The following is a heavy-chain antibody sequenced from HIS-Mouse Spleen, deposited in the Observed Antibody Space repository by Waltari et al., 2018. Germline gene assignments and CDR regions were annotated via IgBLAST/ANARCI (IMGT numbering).Heavy chain of an antibody. V-gene: IGHV1-2*02. CDR1: GDTLTGYS. CDR3: ARDSIAVMDV. Sequence: QVQLVQSGAEVKKPGASVKVSCKASGDTLTGYSMHWVRQAPGQGLAWMGAINRKSGGTNAAKKFKGRVSMTRDTSISTAYMELSRLRSDDTDVYYGARDSIAVMDVWGQGTTVTVSS. J-gene: IGHJ6*02. CDR2: INRKSGGT. D-gene: IGHD6-19*01.